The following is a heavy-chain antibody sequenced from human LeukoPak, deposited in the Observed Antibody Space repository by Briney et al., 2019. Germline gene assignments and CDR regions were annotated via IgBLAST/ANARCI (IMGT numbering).Heavy chain of an antibody. V-gene: IGHV3-64*01. CDR3: ARVKGGCSGGSCNKSFDY. CDR2: ISSNGGTT. D-gene: IGHD2-15*01. J-gene: IGHJ4*02. CDR1: GFTFSSDA. Sequence: GGSLRLSCAASGFTFSSDAMHWVRQAPGKGLEYVSAISSNGGTTHYGNSVKGRFTISRDNSKNTLYLQMGSLRAEDMAVYYCARVKGGCSGGSCNKSFDYWGQGTLVTVSS.